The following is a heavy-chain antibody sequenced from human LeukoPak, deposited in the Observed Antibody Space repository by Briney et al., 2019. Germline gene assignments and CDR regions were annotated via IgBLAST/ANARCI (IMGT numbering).Heavy chain of an antibody. V-gene: IGHV3-23*01. Sequence: GGSLRLSCAASGFTFSNAWMSWVRQAPGKGVEWVSAISGSGGSTYYADSVKGRFTISRDNSKNTLYLQMNSLRAEDTAVYYCAKDRSGSGSYYGNFDYWGQGTLVTVSS. CDR3: AKDRSGSGSYYGNFDY. CDR2: ISGSGGST. CDR1: GFTFSNAW. J-gene: IGHJ4*02. D-gene: IGHD3-10*01.